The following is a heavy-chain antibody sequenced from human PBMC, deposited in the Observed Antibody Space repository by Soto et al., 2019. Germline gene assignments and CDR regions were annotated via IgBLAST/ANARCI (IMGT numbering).Heavy chain of an antibody. CDR1: VGTFSSYT. V-gene: IGHV1-69*02. CDR3: ASCVGGSCYSGYFDY. D-gene: IGHD2-15*01. CDR2: IIPILGIA. J-gene: IGHJ4*02. Sequence: SSVKVSCKASVGTFSSYTISWVRQAPGQGLEWMGRIIPILGIANYAQKFQGRVTITADKSTSTAYMELSSLRSEDTAVYYCASCVGGSCYSGYFDYWGQGTLVTVSS.